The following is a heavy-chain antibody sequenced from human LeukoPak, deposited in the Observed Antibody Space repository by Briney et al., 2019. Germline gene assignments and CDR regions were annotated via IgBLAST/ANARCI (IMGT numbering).Heavy chain of an antibody. Sequence: PGGSLRLSCAASGFTFSDYYMSWIRQAPGKGLGWVSYISSSGSTIYYADSVKGRFTISRDNAKNSLYLQMNSLRAEDTAVYYCASSIVVVPRFDYWGQGTLVTVSS. CDR3: ASSIVVVPRFDY. CDR2: ISSSGSTI. V-gene: IGHV3-11*01. CDR1: GFTFSDYY. D-gene: IGHD2-21*01. J-gene: IGHJ4*02.